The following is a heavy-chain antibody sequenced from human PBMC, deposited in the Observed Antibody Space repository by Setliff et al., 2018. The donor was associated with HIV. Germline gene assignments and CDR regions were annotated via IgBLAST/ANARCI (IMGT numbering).Heavy chain of an antibody. CDR1: GYTFTSYA. V-gene: IGHV1-3*01. J-gene: IGHJ4*02. Sequence: ASVKVSCKASGYTFTSYAIHWMRQAPGQRLEWMGWINAVKGDTNYSQELQGRITLTTDTSANTAYMELSSLRSDDTAVYFCARGALLAVFDFDHWGQGTQVTVSS. D-gene: IGHD3-10*01. CDR3: ARGALLAVFDFDH. CDR2: INAVKGDT.